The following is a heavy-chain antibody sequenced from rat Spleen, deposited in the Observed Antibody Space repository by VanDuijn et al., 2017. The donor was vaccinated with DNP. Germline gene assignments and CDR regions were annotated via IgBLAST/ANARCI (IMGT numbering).Heavy chain of an antibody. V-gene: IGHV2S63*01. Sequence: VQLKESGPGLVQPSQTLSLTCTVSGFSLTSYNVHWVRQPPGKGLAWMGVMWSGGTTAYNSALKSRLSISRDTSKSQVFLKMNSLQTEDTAIYYCTRDGSPYYSSYMDVMDAWGQGASVTVSS. CDR2: MWSGGTT. CDR1: GFSLTSYN. D-gene: IGHD1-2*01. J-gene: IGHJ4*01. CDR3: TRDGSPYYSSYMDVMDA.